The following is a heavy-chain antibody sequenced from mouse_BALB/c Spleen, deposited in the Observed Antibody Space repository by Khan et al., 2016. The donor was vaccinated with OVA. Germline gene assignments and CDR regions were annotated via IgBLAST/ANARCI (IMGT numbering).Heavy chain of an antibody. J-gene: IGHJ4*01. CDR2: INTYTGEP. D-gene: IGHD2-1*01. Sequence: QIQLVQSGPELKKPGETVKISCKASGYTFTNYGMNWVKQAPGKGLKWMGWINTYTGEPTYADDFKGRFAFSLETSASTAYLQIYNLKNEDTATYFCARLYRGYAMDYWGQGTSVTVSS. CDR1: GYTFTNYG. CDR3: ARLYRGYAMDY. V-gene: IGHV9-3-1*01.